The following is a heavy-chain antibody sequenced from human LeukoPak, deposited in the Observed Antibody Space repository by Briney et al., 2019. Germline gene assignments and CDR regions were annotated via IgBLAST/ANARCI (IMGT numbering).Heavy chain of an antibody. J-gene: IGHJ4*02. D-gene: IGHD7-27*01. V-gene: IGHV1-46*01. CDR1: GYTFTNNY. Sequence: ASVKVSCKASGYTFTNNYLHWVRQAPGQGLEWMGMIYPRDGSTSYAQNFQGRVTVTRDTSTTTVHMELRGLRSEDTAVYYCARGPPNWGFDYWGQGTLVTVSS. CDR3: ARGPPNWGFDY. CDR2: IYPRDGST.